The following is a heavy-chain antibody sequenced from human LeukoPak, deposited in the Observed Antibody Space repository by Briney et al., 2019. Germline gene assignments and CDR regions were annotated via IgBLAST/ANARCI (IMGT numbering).Heavy chain of an antibody. CDR2: ISYDGSNK. V-gene: IGHV3-30*19. D-gene: IGHD3-3*01. CDR3: ARGSGLRFLEWLRTKPDY. J-gene: IGHJ4*02. CDR1: GFTFSSYG. Sequence: GGSLRLSCAASGFTFSSYGMHWVRQAPGKGLEWVAVISYDGSNKYYADSVKGRFTISRDNSKNTLYLQMNSLRAEDTAVYYCARGSGLRFLEWLRTKPDYWGQGTLVTVSS.